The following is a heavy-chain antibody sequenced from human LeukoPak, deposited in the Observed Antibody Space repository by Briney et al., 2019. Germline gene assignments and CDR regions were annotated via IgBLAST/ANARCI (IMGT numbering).Heavy chain of an antibody. J-gene: IGHJ4*02. CDR3: ARAGRGCSGGSCLYYFDY. V-gene: IGHV4-38-2*02. CDR1: GYSISSGYY. Sequence: SETLSLTCSVSGYSISSGYYWGWIRQPPGKGLEWIGSIYHSGSTYYNPSLKSRLTISVDKSKNQFSLKLSSVTAADTAVYYCARAGRGCSGGSCLYYFDYWGQGTLVTVSS. D-gene: IGHD2-15*01. CDR2: IYHSGST.